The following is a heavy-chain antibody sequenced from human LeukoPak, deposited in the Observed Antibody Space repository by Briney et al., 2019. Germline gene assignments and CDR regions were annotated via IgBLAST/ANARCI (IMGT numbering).Heavy chain of an antibody. CDR3: ARVFRSCTNGVCYKPFGY. CDR1: GYTLTELS. V-gene: IGHV1-24*01. J-gene: IGHJ4*02. Sequence: ASVKVSCKVSGYTLTELSMHWVRQAPGKGLEWMGGFDPEDGETIYAQKFQGRVTITADESTSTAYMELSSLRSEDTAVYYCARVFRSCTNGVCYKPFGYWGQGTLVTVSS. CDR2: FDPEDGET. D-gene: IGHD2-8*01.